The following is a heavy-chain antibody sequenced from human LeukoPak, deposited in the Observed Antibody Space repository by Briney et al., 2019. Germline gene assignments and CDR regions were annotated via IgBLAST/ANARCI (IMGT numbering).Heavy chain of an antibody. CDR1: GGSISSYY. CDR2: IYYSGST. V-gene: IGHV4-59*01. Sequence: SETLSLTCTVSGGSISSYYWSRIRQPPGKGLEWIGYIYYSGSTNYNPSLKSRVTISVDTSKNQFSLKLSSVTAADTAAYYCASASIAVAGQDAFDIWGQGTMVTVSS. CDR3: ASASIAVAGQDAFDI. J-gene: IGHJ3*02. D-gene: IGHD6-19*01.